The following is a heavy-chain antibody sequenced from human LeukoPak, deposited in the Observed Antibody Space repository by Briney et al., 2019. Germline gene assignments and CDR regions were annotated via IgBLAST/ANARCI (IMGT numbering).Heavy chain of an antibody. CDR3: ARCKGSGRKGDC. CDR1: GGSISSSNW. Sequence: SGTLSLTCAVSGGSISSSNWWSWVRQPPGKGLEWIGEIYHSGSTNYNPSLKSRVTISVDTSKNQFSLKLSTVTAADTAVYYCARCKGSGRKGDCWGQGTLVTVSS. V-gene: IGHV4-4*02. J-gene: IGHJ4*02. CDR2: IYHSGST. D-gene: IGHD3-10*01.